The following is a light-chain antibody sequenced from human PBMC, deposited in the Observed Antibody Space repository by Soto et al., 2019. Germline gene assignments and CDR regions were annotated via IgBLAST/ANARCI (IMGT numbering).Light chain of an antibody. V-gene: IGLV2-8*01. Sequence: QPVLTQPPSASGSPGQSVTISCTGTSSDVGAYNYVSWYQQHPGKAPKLMIYEVSKRPSGVPDRFSGSKSGNTASLTVSGLQAEDEADYYCSSYAGRNNFVFGTGTKLTVL. J-gene: IGLJ1*01. CDR1: SSDVGAYNY. CDR3: SSYAGRNNFV. CDR2: EVS.